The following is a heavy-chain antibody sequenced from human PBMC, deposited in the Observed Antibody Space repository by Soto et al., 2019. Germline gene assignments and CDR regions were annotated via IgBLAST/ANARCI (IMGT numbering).Heavy chain of an antibody. V-gene: IGHV3-23*01. CDR1: GFTLSSYA. CDR3: AKEVTSGSYSHYYYGLDV. Sequence: EVQLLESGGGLVQPGGSLRLSCAASGFTLSSYAMSWVRQAPGKGLEWVSAISGSGNRTFHADSVKGRFTISRDNSKNALYLQMNSLRVEDTAVYYCAKEVTSGSYSHYYYGLDVWGQGTTVTVSS. CDR2: ISGSGNRT. J-gene: IGHJ6*02. D-gene: IGHD1-26*01.